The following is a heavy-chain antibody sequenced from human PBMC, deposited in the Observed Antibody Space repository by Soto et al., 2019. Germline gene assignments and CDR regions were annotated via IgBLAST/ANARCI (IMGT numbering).Heavy chain of an antibody. CDR3: ARARPYDYVWGSYRIFDY. D-gene: IGHD3-16*02. CDR1: GGSISSYY. Sequence: LSLTCTVSGGSISSYYWIWIRQPPGKGLEWIGYIYYSGSTNYNPSLKSRVTISVDTSKNQFSLKLSSVTAADTAVYYCARARPYDYVWGSYRIFDYWGQGTLVTVSS. J-gene: IGHJ4*02. CDR2: IYYSGST. V-gene: IGHV4-59*01.